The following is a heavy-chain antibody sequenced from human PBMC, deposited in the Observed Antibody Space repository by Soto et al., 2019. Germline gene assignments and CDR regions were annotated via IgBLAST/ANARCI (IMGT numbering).Heavy chain of an antibody. D-gene: IGHD5-12*01. CDR3: AREESGLFDY. J-gene: IGHJ4*02. Sequence: QVQLQESGPGLVKPSQTLSLTCTVSDDSLSRADYCWSWIRQAPGKGLEWIGYICYSGSTYHNPSLKSRTSMSVDTSKKQFSLTLTSVTAADTAVYYCAREESGLFDYWGQGRLVTVSS. CDR1: DDSLSRADYC. CDR2: ICYSGST. V-gene: IGHV4-30-4*08.